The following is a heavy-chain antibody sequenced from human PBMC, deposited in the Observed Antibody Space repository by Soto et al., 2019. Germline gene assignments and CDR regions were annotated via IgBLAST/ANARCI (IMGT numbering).Heavy chain of an antibody. J-gene: IGHJ3*01. CDR3: ARHKRTTVTRDGFDL. CDR1: GGSISSSSYY. D-gene: IGHD4-17*01. Sequence: QLQLQESGPGLVKPSETLSLTCTVSGGSISSSSYYWGWIRQPPGKGLEWIGSIYYSGSTYYNPSLQRRVTITVDTYKHQFSLKQSAVTAADAAVYYCARHKRTTVTRDGFDLWGQGTMVTVSS. V-gene: IGHV4-39*01. CDR2: IYYSGST.